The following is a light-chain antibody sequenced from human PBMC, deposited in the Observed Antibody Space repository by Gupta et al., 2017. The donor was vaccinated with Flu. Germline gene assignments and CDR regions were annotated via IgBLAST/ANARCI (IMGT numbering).Light chain of an antibody. CDR3: HSHDGSDYGVV. J-gene: IGLJ2*01. V-gene: IGLV6-57*01. CDR1: TGSNAGDF. Sequence: TTSSTRGTGSNAGDFDHLYRHRPRTSPTPVLYSYNHRPSGAPDPVSFSGASSANSASLTIXGXQTEDEXDYYCHSHDGSDYGVVFGGGTKLTVL. CDR2: SYN.